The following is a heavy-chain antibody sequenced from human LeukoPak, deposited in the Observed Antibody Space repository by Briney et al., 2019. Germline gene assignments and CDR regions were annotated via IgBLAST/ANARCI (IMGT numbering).Heavy chain of an antibody. J-gene: IGHJ6*02. CDR3: AREMVVPAATTYYYGMDV. Sequence: GGSLRLSCAASGFTFSSYEMNWVRQAPGKGLEWVSYISSSGSTIYYADSVKGRFTISRDNAKNSLYLQMNSLRAEDTAVYYCAREMVVPAATTYYYGMDVWGQGTTVTVSS. CDR2: ISSSGSTI. CDR1: GFTFSSYE. D-gene: IGHD2-2*01. V-gene: IGHV3-48*03.